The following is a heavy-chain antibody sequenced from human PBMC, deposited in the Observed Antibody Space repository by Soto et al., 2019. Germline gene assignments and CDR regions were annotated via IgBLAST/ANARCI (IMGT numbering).Heavy chain of an antibody. J-gene: IGHJ4*02. CDR3: AKVGTMVRF. D-gene: IGHD3-10*01. CDR1: GFTFSGYV. V-gene: IGHV3-23*01. CDR2: ISGSGDST. Sequence: PGGSLRLSCAASGFTFSGYVMTWVRQAPGKGLEWVSVISGSGDSTYYADSVKGRFTISRDNSKKTLYLQMHSLRADDTAVYYCAKVGTMVRFWGQGTLVTVSS.